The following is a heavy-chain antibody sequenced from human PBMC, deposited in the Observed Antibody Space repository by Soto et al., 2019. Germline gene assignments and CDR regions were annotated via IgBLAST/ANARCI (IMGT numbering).Heavy chain of an antibody. CDR1: GGSISSYY. D-gene: IGHD5-18*01. V-gene: IGHV4-59*01. CDR2: IYYSGST. J-gene: IGHJ4*02. CDR3: ARGVDTAMVPFDY. Sequence: PSETLSLTCTVSGGSISSYYWSWIRQPPGKGLEWIGYIYYSGSTNYNPSLKSRVTISVDTSKNQFSLKLSSVTAADTAVYYCARGVDTAMVPFDYWGQGTLVTVSS.